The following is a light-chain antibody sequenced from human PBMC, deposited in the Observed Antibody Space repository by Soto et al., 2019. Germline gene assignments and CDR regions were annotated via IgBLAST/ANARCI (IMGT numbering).Light chain of an antibody. J-gene: IGKJ2*01. Sequence: DIQMTQSPSSLSASVGDRVTITCRASQAISKYVAWFQQIPGKAPKSLIYATSRLQSGVPSKFSGSGSGTDFTLTISSLQPEDFAAYYCQQYDSYPRTFGQGTRLEMK. CDR3: QQYDSYPRT. CDR1: QAISKY. V-gene: IGKV1-16*02. CDR2: ATS.